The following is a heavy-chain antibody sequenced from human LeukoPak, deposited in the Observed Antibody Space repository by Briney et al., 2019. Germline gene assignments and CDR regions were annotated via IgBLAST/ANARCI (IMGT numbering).Heavy chain of an antibody. CDR3: AKGIFGVVIDAFDI. D-gene: IGHD3-3*01. CDR2: ISGSGGST. CDR1: GFTFSSYA. Sequence: GGSLRLXCAASGFTFSSYAMSWVRQAPGKELEWVSAISGSGGSTYYADSVKGRFTIPRDNSKNTLYLQMNSLRAEDTAVYYCAKGIFGVVIDAFDIWGQETMVTVSS. V-gene: IGHV3-23*01. J-gene: IGHJ3*02.